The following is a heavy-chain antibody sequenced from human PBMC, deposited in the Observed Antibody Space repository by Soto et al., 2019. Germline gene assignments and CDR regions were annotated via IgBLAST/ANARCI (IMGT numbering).Heavy chain of an antibody. CDR1: GYSIRSGYF. Sequence: SETLSLTCAVSGYSIRSGYFWGWIRQPPGRGLEWIGSMYHSGITYYNLSLKSRVTISVDTSKNQLSLKLSSATAADTAVYYCARSMYSTSAQLYYGMDVWGQGTTVTVSS. CDR3: ARSMYSTSAQLYYGMDV. J-gene: IGHJ6*02. V-gene: IGHV4-38-2*01. CDR2: MYHSGIT. D-gene: IGHD6-6*01.